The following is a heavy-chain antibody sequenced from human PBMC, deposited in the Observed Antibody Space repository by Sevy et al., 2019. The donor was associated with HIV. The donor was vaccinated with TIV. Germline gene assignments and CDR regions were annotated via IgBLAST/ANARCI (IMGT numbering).Heavy chain of an antibody. CDR3: ATGLPGEYVDCSSCYSDYFAY. CDR1: GYTLIEFS. D-gene: IGHD2-15*01. Sequence: ASVKVSCKVSGYTLIEFSMHWVRQAPGKGLEWMGGFDPEDGETIYAQRFQGRVTMTEDTSTDTAYMELSSLGSGDTAVYYCATGLPGEYVDCSSCYSDYFAYWGQGTLVTVSS. J-gene: IGHJ4*02. CDR2: FDPEDGET. V-gene: IGHV1-24*01.